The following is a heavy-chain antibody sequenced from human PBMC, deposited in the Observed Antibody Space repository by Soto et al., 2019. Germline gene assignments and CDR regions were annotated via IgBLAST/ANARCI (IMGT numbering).Heavy chain of an antibody. CDR3: ARGGHYYDSSGYYPTYAFDI. CDR1: GFTFSSYG. CDR2: IWYDGSNK. Sequence: GGSLRLSCAASGFTFSSYGMHWVRQAPGKGLGWVAVIWYDGSNKYYADSVKGRFTISRDNSKNTLYLQMNSLRAEDTAVYYCARGGHYYDSSGYYPTYAFDIWGQGTMVTVSS. J-gene: IGHJ3*02. V-gene: IGHV3-33*01. D-gene: IGHD3-22*01.